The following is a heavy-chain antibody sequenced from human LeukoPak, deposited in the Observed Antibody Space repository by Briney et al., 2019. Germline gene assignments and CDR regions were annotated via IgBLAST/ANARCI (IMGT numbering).Heavy chain of an antibody. CDR1: GFSVRTGGGG. CDR3: AHPYYDILTGSVGGAFDI. V-gene: IGHV2-5*02. CDR2: IYWDDDK. J-gene: IGHJ3*02. Sequence: SGPTLLHPTRTLTLTYTFSGFSVRTGGGGGGWIRQPPGKALEWLSLIYWDDDKRYSPSLKSRLTITKDTSKNQVVLTMTNMDPVDTATYYCAHPYYDILTGSVGGAFDIWGQGTMVTVSS. D-gene: IGHD3-9*01.